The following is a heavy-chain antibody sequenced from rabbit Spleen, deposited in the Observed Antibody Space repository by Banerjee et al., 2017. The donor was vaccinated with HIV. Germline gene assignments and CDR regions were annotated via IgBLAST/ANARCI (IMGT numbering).Heavy chain of an antibody. Sequence: QEQLEESGGDLVKPGASLTLSCKASGFTLSSYYMCWVRQAPGKGPEWIACISGGSTGSAYYASWAKGRFTISKASSTTVTLQMTSLTAADTATHFCARDLYGGIGGYGYANFNLWGQGTLVTVS. V-gene: IGHV1S45*01. J-gene: IGHJ4*01. CDR1: GFTLSSYY. CDR2: ISGGSTGSA. CDR3: ARDLYGGIGGYGYANFNL. D-gene: IGHD6-1*01.